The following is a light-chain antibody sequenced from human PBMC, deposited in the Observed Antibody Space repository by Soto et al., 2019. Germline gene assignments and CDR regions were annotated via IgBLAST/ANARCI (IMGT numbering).Light chain of an antibody. CDR1: QSVSSN. V-gene: IGKV3-15*01. J-gene: IGKJ2*01. Sequence: EIVMTQSPANLSVSPGERATLSCRASQSVSSNLAWYQQKPGQGPRLLIYGASTRATSIPARFSGSGSGTEFTLTINSLQSEDFAVYYCQQYNKWPPYTFGQGTKLEMK. CDR3: QQYNKWPPYT. CDR2: GAS.